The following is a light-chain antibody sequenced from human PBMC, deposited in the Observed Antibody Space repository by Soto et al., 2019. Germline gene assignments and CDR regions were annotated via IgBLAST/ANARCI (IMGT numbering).Light chain of an antibody. CDR2: AAS. J-gene: IGKJ1*01. V-gene: IGKV1-17*01. CDR1: QSISSS. Sequence: VTIPCLASQSISSSLAWYQQKPGKAPKRLIYAASSLQSGVPSRFSGSGSGTEFTLTISSLQPEDFATYYCLQHNSYPWTFGQGTKVDIK. CDR3: LQHNSYPWT.